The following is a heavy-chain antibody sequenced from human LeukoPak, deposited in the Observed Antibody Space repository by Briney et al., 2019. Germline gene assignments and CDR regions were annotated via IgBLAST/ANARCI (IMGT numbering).Heavy chain of an antibody. CDR2: IYHSGST. CDR3: ARGLVVPAAMDDAFDI. CDR1: GGSISSGGYS. V-gene: IGHV4-30-2*01. D-gene: IGHD2-2*01. J-gene: IGHJ3*02. Sequence: SETLSLTCAVSGGSISSGGYSWSWIRQPPGKGLEWIGYIYHSGSTYYNPSLKSRVTISVDRSKNQFSLKLSSVTAADTAVYYCARGLVVPAAMDDAFDIWGQGTMVTVSS.